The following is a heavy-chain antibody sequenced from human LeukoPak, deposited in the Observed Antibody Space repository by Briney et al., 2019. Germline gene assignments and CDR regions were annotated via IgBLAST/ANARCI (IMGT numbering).Heavy chain of an antibody. CDR2: ISYDGSNK. V-gene: IGHV3-30*04. J-gene: IGHJ3*02. Sequence: PGGSLRLSCAASGFTFSSYAMHWVRQAPGKGLEWVAVISYDGSNKYYADSVKGRFTISRDNSKNTLYLQMNSLRAEDTAVYYCAKKVPNWAFDIWGQGTMVTVSS. CDR3: AKKVPNWAFDI. CDR1: GFTFSSYA. D-gene: IGHD2-2*01.